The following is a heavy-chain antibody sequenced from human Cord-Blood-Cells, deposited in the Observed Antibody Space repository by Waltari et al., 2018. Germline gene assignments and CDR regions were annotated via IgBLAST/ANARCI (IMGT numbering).Heavy chain of an antibody. Sequence: EVQLVATGGGLIQPGGSLRLSCAASGFTVSSNSMSWVRQAPGKGLEWVSVIYSGGSTYYADSVKGRFTISRDNSKNTLYLQMNSLRAEDTAVYYCARDPTGYDAFDIWGQGTMVTVFS. J-gene: IGHJ3*02. CDR3: ARDPTGYDAFDI. V-gene: IGHV3-53*02. CDR1: GFTVSSNS. D-gene: IGHD3-9*01. CDR2: IYSGGST.